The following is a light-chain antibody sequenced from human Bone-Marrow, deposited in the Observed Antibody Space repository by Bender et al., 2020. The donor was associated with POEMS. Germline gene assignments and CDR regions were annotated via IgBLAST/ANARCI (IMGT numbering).Light chain of an antibody. Sequence: QSALTQPRSVSGSPGQSVTLSCTGTISDVGGYNYVSWYQQHPGKAPKLMIYDVNKRPSGVPDRFSGSKSGNTASLTVSGLQTEDEADYYCQSYDNSLGGWVFGGGTKLTVL. CDR2: DVN. CDR3: QSYDNSLGGWV. V-gene: IGLV2-11*01. CDR1: ISDVGGYNY. J-gene: IGLJ3*02.